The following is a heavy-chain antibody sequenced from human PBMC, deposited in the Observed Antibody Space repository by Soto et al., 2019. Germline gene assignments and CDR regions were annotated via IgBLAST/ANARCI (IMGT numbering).Heavy chain of an antibody. V-gene: IGHV4-59*01. CDR1: GGSISSYY. J-gene: IGHJ4*02. CDR2: IYYSGST. CDR3: ARISSSWYYFDY. D-gene: IGHD6-13*01. Sequence: TSETLSLTCTVSGGSISSYYWSWIRQPPGKGLEWIGYIYYSGSTNYNPSLKSRVTISVDTSKNQFSLKLSSVTAADTAVYYCARISSSWYYFDYWGQGTLVTVS.